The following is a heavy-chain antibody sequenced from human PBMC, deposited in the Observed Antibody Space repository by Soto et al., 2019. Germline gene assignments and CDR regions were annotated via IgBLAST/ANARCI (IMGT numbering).Heavy chain of an antibody. CDR3: ARQDIVVVVAATTYYYYYAMDV. CDR2: ISAYNGNT. D-gene: IGHD2-15*01. J-gene: IGHJ6*02. V-gene: IGHV1-18*04. Sequence: QVQLVQSGAEVKKPGASVKVSCKASGYTFTSYGISWVRQAPGQGLEWMGWISAYNGNTNYAQKLQGRVTMTTDTSTSTAYMELRSLRSDDTAVYYRARQDIVVVVAATTYYYYYAMDVWGQGTTVTVSS. CDR1: GYTFTSYG.